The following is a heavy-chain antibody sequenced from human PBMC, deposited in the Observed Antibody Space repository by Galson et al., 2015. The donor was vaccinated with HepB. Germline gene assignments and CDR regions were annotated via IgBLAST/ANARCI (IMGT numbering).Heavy chain of an antibody. J-gene: IGHJ4*02. CDR3: ARQATIFGVVIGFDY. CDR1: GFTFSSYS. D-gene: IGHD3-3*01. V-gene: IGHV3-21*01. Sequence: SLRLSCAASGFTFSSYSMNWVRQAPGKGLEWVSSISSSSSYIYYADSVKGRFTISRDNAKNSLYLQMNSLRAEDTAVYYCARQATIFGVVIGFDYWGQGTLVTVSS. CDR2: ISSSSSYI.